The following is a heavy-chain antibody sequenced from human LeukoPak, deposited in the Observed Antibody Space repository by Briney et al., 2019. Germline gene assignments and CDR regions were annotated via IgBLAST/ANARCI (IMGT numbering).Heavy chain of an antibody. Sequence: SETLSLTCAVYGGSFSGYYWSWIRQPPGKGLEWIGEITHSGSTNYNPSLKSRVTISVDTSKNQFSQKLSSVTAADTAVYYCARRLAYSSSWYGRAYYFDYWGQGTLVTVSS. CDR3: ARRLAYSSSWYGRAYYFDY. D-gene: IGHD6-13*01. CDR2: ITHSGST. J-gene: IGHJ4*02. V-gene: IGHV4-34*01. CDR1: GGSFSGYY.